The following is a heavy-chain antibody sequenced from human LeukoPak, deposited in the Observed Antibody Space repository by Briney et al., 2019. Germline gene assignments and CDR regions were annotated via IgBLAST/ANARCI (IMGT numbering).Heavy chain of an antibody. Sequence: SETLSLTCSVSGGSISSGNYYWSWIRQPAGKGLEWIGRSYTSGSTNYNPSLKSRVTISVDTSKNQFSLRLNSVTAADTAVYYCARRYCSSTNCHDAFDIWGQGTMVTVSS. CDR1: GGSISSGNYY. D-gene: IGHD2-2*01. V-gene: IGHV4-61*02. CDR2: SYTSGST. J-gene: IGHJ3*02. CDR3: ARRYCSSTNCHDAFDI.